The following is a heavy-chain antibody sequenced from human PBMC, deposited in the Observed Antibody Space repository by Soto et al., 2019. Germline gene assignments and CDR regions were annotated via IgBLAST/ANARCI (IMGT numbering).Heavy chain of an antibody. J-gene: IGHJ4*02. Sequence: QVQLQESGPGLVKPSQTPSLTCTVSGGSISSGGYYWSWIRQHPEKGLEWIGYIYYSGSTYYNTYLKSRVTISVDTSKNQFSLKLSSVTAADTAVYYCARSWGGYVSYWGQGTLVTVSS. CDR1: GGSISSGGYY. CDR3: ARSWGGYVSY. D-gene: IGHD5-12*01. V-gene: IGHV4-31*03. CDR2: IYYSGST.